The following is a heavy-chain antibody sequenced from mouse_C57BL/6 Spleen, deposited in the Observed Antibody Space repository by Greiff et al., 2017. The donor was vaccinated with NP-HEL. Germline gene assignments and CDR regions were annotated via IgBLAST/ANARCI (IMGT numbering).Heavy chain of an antibody. CDR2: INPGSGGT. Sequence: VKLQESGAELVRPGTSVKVSCKASGYAFTNYLIEWVKQRPGQGLEWIGVINPGSGGTNYNEKFKGKATLTADKSSSTAYMQLSSLTSEDSAVYFCARSGGYDADYWGQGTTLTVSS. CDR3: ARSGGYDADY. J-gene: IGHJ2*01. V-gene: IGHV1-54*01. CDR1: GYAFTNYL. D-gene: IGHD2-2*01.